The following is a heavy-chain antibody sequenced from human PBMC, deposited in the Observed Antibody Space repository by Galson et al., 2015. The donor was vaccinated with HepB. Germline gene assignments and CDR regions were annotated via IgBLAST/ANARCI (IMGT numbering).Heavy chain of an antibody. V-gene: IGHV4-59*01. CDR1: GAPINSYY. CDR2: IYYSANS. D-gene: IGHD2-2*01. Sequence: SETLSLTCTVSGAPINSYYWTWIRQSPGKGLEWIGNIYYSANSNYNPALKSRVTISVDTTKKQFSLKLSSVTAADTAVYYCAYTTSRRDAFNVWGQGTMVTVSS. J-gene: IGHJ3*01. CDR3: AYTTSRRDAFNV.